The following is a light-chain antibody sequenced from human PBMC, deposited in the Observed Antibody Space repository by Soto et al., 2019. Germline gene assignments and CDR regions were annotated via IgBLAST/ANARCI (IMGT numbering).Light chain of an antibody. J-gene: IGKJ2*01. CDR1: QTVGTN. V-gene: IGKV3-15*01. CDR2: SAS. CDR3: QQYNNWPLYN. Sequence: EMVMTQSPATLSVSPGEGATLSCRVSQTVGTNLAWYQHRPGQAPRLLIYSASTRATGIPARFSGSGSGTEFTRTISSLQSEDFGVFYCQQYNNWPLYNFGQGTKLEIK.